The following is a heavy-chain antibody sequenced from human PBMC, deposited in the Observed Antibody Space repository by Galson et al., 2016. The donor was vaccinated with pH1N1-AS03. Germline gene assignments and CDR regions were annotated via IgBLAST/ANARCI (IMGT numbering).Heavy chain of an antibody. Sequence: SLRLSCAASGFTLSNYWMRWVRQAPGKGLEWVANIKQDGSAKQYVDSVKGRFTISRDNAKNSLYLQMIALRDDDTAVYYCTRLTGSGPWGQGTRVTVSS. V-gene: IGHV3-7*01. CDR2: IKQDGSAK. CDR1: GFTLSNYW. CDR3: TRLTGSGP. D-gene: IGHD1-1*01. J-gene: IGHJ5*02.